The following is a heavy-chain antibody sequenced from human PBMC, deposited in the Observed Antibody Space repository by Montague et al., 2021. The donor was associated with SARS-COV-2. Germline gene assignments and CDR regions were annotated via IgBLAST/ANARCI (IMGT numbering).Heavy chain of an antibody. V-gene: IGHV3-23*01. CDR2: ISISDGNT. D-gene: IGHD6-13*01. CDR3: AKDRQLVGDDAFDI. J-gene: IGHJ3*02. CDR1: GFTFSSYA. Sequence: SLRLSCAASGFTFSSYAMSWLRQAPGKGLEWVSTISISDGNTYYADSVKGRFTISRDKSKNTLYLQMNSLRAEDTAVYYCAKDRQLVGDDAFDIWGQGTMVTVSS.